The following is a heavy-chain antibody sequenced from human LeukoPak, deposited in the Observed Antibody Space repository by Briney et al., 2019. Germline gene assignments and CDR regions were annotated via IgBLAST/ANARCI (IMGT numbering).Heavy chain of an antibody. Sequence: SETLSLTCTVCGGSIRSCSYYWGWVRQPPGKGVEWLGSIYYRGSTYYNPSLKSRVTISVDTSKNQFSLKLSSVTAADTAVYYCARRRYYGSSGCFDYWGQGTLVTVSS. CDR3: ARRRYYGSSGCFDY. CDR2: IYYRGST. V-gene: IGHV4-39*01. CDR1: GGSIRSCSYY. D-gene: IGHD3-22*01. J-gene: IGHJ4*02.